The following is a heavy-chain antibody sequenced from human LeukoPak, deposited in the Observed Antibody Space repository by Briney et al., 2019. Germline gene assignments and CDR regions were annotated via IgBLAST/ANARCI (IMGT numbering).Heavy chain of an antibody. CDR2: INPNSGGT. Sequence: ASVKVSCKASGYTFTGYYMHWVRQAPGQGLEWMGWINPNSGGTNYAQKFQGRVTMTRDTSISTAYMELSRLRSDDTAVYYCARDESAYYDSSGYADYWGQGTLVTVSS. V-gene: IGHV1-2*02. D-gene: IGHD3-22*01. CDR3: ARDESAYYDSSGYADY. J-gene: IGHJ4*02. CDR1: GYTFTGYY.